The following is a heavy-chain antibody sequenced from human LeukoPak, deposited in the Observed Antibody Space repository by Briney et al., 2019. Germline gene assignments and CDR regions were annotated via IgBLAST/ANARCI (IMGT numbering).Heavy chain of an antibody. CDR2: IYYSGCT. Sequence: SETLSLTCTVSGGSISSYYWSWIRQPPGKGLEWIGYIYYSGCTNYNPSLKSRVTISVDTSKNQFSLKLSSVTAADTAVYYCARAPRTPRYCSSTSCYHGGYYYYYYMDVWGKGTTVTVSS. D-gene: IGHD2-2*01. J-gene: IGHJ6*03. V-gene: IGHV4-59*01. CDR3: ARAPRTPRYCSSTSCYHGGYYYYYYMDV. CDR1: GGSISSYY.